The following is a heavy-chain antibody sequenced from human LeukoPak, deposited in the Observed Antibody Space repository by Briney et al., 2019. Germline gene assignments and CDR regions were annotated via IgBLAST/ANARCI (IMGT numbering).Heavy chain of an antibody. CDR1: GYTFTSYY. CDR2: INPSGGST. V-gene: IGHV1-46*01. D-gene: IGHD2-8*01. J-gene: IGHJ4*02. Sequence: GASVKVSCKASGYTFTSYYMHWVRQAPGQGLEWMGIINPSGGSTSYAQKFQGRVTMTRDTSTSTVYMELSSLRSEDTAVYYCARGDCTNGVCYPAGYWGQGTLVAVSS. CDR3: ARGDCTNGVCYPAGY.